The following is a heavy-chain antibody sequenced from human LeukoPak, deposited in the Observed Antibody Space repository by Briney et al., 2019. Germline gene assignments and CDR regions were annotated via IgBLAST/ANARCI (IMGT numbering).Heavy chain of an antibody. CDR1: GVSISRYY. Sequence: SETLSLTCTDSGVSISRYYWCWIRQPPEERLGRIGYIYYSGSTNYNPSLKSGVNISVDTSKNQFSLKLSSVTAADTAVYYCARGGGLHPFDYWGQGTLVTVSS. CDR3: ARGGGLHPFDY. J-gene: IGHJ4*02. V-gene: IGHV4-59*01. D-gene: IGHD2-15*01. CDR2: IYYSGST.